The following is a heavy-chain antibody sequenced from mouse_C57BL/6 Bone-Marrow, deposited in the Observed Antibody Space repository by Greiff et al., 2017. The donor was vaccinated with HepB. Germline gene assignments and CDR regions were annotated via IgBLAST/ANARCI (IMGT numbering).Heavy chain of an antibody. CDR3: ARGYYSNAAY. J-gene: IGHJ3*01. Sequence: VQLQQSGPELVKPGASVKISCKASGYTFTDYYMNWVKQSHGKSLEWIGDINPNNGGTSYNQKFKGKATLTVDKSSSTAYMELRSLTSEDSAVYYCARGYYSNAAYWGQGTLVTVSA. CDR1: GYTFTDYY. CDR2: INPNNGGT. V-gene: IGHV1-26*01. D-gene: IGHD2-5*01.